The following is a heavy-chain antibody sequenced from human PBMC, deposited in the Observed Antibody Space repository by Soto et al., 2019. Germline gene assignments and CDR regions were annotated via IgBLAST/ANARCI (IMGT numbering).Heavy chain of an antibody. CDR2: ISSSSSYT. V-gene: IGHV3-11*06. J-gene: IGHJ6*02. D-gene: IGHD2-15*01. Sequence: PGGSLRLSCAASGFNFSDYYMSWIRQAPGKGLEWVSYISSSSSYTNYADSVKGRFTISRDNAKNSLYLQMNSLRAEDTAVYYCARDVRRYCSGGSGPKNYYGMDVWGQGTTVTVSS. CDR1: GFNFSDYY. CDR3: ARDVRRYCSGGSGPKNYYGMDV.